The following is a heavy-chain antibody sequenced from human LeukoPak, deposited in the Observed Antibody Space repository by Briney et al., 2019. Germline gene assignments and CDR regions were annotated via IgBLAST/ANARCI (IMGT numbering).Heavy chain of an antibody. J-gene: IGHJ4*02. CDR3: ARDPPFGNGWSQNFFDY. V-gene: IGHV3-30*04. CDR1: GFKFDTYA. Sequence: GGSLRLSCAPSGFKFDTYAMPWVRQAPGKGLEWVALISYDGGNIYYGDSVRGRFTISRDNDNNMLYLQMNSLRPEDTAVYYCARDPPFGNGWSQNFFDYWGQGTLVIVSS. CDR2: ISYDGGNI. D-gene: IGHD6-19*01.